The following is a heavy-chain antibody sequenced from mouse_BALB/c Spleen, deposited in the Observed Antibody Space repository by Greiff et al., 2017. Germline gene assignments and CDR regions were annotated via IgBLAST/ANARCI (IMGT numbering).Heavy chain of an antibody. CDR2: IDPSDSYT. CDR3: ASWCYGRSYYFDY. D-gene: IGHD1-1*01. J-gene: IGHJ2*01. V-gene: IGHV1-69*02. Sequence: QVQLQQPGAELVKPGASVKLSCKASGYTFTSYWMHWVKQRPGQGLEWIGGIDPSDSYTNYNQKFEGKATLTVDKSSSTAYMQLSSLTSEDSAVDNYASWCYGRSYYFDYWGQGTTLTVSS. CDR1: GYTFTSYW.